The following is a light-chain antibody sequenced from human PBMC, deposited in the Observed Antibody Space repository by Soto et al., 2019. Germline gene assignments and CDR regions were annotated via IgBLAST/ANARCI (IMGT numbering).Light chain of an antibody. J-gene: IGKJ1*01. CDR3: QQYNNWTWT. CDR2: GAS. Sequence: EIVMTQSPATLSVSPGGRATLSCRASQSISDTLAWYQQKPGQATRLLIHGASTRATGFPGRFSGSGSGTDFTLTISSLQSEDFAVYYCQQYNNWTWTFGQGTKVDIX. CDR1: QSISDT. V-gene: IGKV3-15*01.